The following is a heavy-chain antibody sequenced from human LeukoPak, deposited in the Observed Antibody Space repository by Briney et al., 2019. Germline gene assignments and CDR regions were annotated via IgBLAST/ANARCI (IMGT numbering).Heavy chain of an antibody. V-gene: IGHV3-23*01. CDR1: GFTFSSYA. CDR2: ISDSGGAT. J-gene: IGHJ6*03. D-gene: IGHD7-27*01. CDR3: AKTGAGYYYMDV. Sequence: GGSLRLSCAASGFTFSSYAMSWVRQAPGKGLEWVSAISDSGGATYYADSVKGRFTISRDNSKNTLYLQMNSLRAEDTAVYYCAKTGAGYYYMDVWGKGTTVTVSS.